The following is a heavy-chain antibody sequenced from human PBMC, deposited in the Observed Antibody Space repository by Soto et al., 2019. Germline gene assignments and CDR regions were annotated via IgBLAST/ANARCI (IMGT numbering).Heavy chain of an antibody. CDR1: GFSFTSSW. CDR2: IYPDDSDT. Sequence: GESLKISCRGSGFSFTSSWIGWGRQMPWKGLEWMGIIYPDDSDTRYSPSFQGQVTISADKSISTAYLQWSSLKASDTAMYYCARHRYYDTGAYYSYFDYWGQGTLVTVSS. D-gene: IGHD3-22*01. V-gene: IGHV5-51*01. J-gene: IGHJ4*02. CDR3: ARHRYYDTGAYYSYFDY.